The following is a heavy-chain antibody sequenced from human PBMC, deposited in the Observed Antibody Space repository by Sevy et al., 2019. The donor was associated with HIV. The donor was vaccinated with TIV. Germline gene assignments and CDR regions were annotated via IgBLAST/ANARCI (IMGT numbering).Heavy chain of an antibody. D-gene: IGHD1-26*01. J-gene: IGHJ3*02. Sequence: GGSLRLSCAASGFTFDDYAMHWVRQAPGKGLEWVSGISWNSGAIVYADSVKGRFTISRDNAKNSLYLQMNSLRAEDMALYYCAKDGSRDSGGGAFDIWGQGTMVTVSS. CDR1: GFTFDDYA. CDR3: AKDGSRDSGGGAFDI. CDR2: ISWNSGAI. V-gene: IGHV3-9*03.